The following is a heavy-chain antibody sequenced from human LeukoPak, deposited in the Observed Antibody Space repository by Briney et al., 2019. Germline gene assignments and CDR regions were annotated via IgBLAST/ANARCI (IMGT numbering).Heavy chain of an antibody. V-gene: IGHV3-11*04. CDR1: GFTFNDHY. CDR3: ARMDAFDI. J-gene: IGHJ3*02. CDR2: ISSSGSII. Sequence: PGGSLRLSCAASGFTFNDHYMTWIRQAPGKGLEWVSYISSSGSIIDYADSVKGRFTISRDNAKNSLYLQMNSLRAEDTAVYYCARMDAFDIWGQGTMVTVSS.